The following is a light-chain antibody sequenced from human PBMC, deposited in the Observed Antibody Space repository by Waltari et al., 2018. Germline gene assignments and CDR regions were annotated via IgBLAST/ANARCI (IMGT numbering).Light chain of an antibody. Sequence: QLVVTQSPSASASLGASVKLTCTLSSGHSSNVIAWLQQQPEKGPRYLMKVTSDGSHSRGDEIPDRFSGSSSGAERYLPISSLQAEDEADYYCQTGGHGTWVFGGGTKLTVL. J-gene: IGLJ3*02. CDR1: SGHSSNV. CDR3: QTGGHGTWV. CDR2: VTSDGSH. V-gene: IGLV4-69*01.